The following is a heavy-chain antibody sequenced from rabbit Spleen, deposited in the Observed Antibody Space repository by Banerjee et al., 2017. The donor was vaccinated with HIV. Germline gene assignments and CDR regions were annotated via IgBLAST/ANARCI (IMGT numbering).Heavy chain of an antibody. D-gene: IGHD4-1*01. J-gene: IGHJ4*01. CDR2: IDGGSSSTT. Sequence: QEQLVESGGDLVKPGGTLTLTCTASGSDISSYYMSWVRQAPGKGLEWIGCIDGGSSSTTYYASWARGRFTISKTSSTTVTLQVTSLTAADTATYFCARETSSGWGIVSFYFSLWGPGTLVTVS. V-gene: IGHV1S45*01. CDR3: ARETSSGWGIVSFYFSL. CDR1: GSDISSYY.